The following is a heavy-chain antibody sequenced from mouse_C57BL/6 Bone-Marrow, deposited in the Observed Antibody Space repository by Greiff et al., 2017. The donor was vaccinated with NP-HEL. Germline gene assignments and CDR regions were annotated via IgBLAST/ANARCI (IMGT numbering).Heavy chain of an antibody. CDR1: GFTFSSYA. V-gene: IGHV5-4*01. CDR3: ARDRAVVATYWYFDV. CDR2: ISDGGSYT. Sequence: EVQLVESGGGLVKPGGSLKLSCAASGFTFSSYAMSWVRQTPEKRLEWVATISDGGSYTYYPDNVKGRFTISRDNARNNLYLQMSHLKSEDTAMYYCARDRAVVATYWYFDVWGTGTTVTVSS. J-gene: IGHJ1*03. D-gene: IGHD1-1*01.